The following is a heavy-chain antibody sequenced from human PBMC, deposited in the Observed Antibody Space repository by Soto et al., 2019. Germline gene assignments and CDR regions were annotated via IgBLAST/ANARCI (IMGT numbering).Heavy chain of an antibody. CDR3: AKDRSPRITIFGVVITFDY. Sequence: PGGSLSLSCAASGSPFGSYAMSWARKAPGRGLEWVSAISGSGGSTYYADSVEGRFTISRDNSKNTLYLQMNSLRAEDTAVYYCAKDRSPRITIFGVVITFDYWGQGTLVTVSS. CDR2: ISGSGGST. CDR1: GSPFGSYA. J-gene: IGHJ4*02. D-gene: IGHD3-3*01. V-gene: IGHV3-23*01.